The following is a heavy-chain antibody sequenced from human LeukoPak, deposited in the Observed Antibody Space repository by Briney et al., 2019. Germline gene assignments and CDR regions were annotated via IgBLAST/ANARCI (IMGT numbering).Heavy chain of an antibody. Sequence: SETLSLTCAVSGGSFSGYYLTWIRQPPGKGLEWIGEINHSGTTNYNPSLKSRVTISGDTSNNQLTLKLTSVTAADTAVYYCARDGPDSNDYVPYYWGQGSLITLSS. D-gene: IGHD4-17*01. CDR3: ARDGPDSNDYVPYY. J-gene: IGHJ4*02. CDR1: GGSFSGYY. V-gene: IGHV4-34*01. CDR2: INHSGTT.